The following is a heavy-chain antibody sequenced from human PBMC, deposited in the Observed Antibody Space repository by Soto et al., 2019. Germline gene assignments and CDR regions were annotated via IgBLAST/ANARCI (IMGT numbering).Heavy chain of an antibody. D-gene: IGHD6-19*01. CDR3: ARDASGAGTRWLDP. V-gene: IGHV3-30-3*01. CDR1: GFTFSSYA. Sequence: PGGSLRLSCAASGFTFSSYAMHWVRQAPGKGLEWVAVISYDGSNKYYADSVKGRFTISRDNSKTTLYLQMNSLRTEDTAIYYCARDASGAGTRWLDPWGQGTLVTVSS. J-gene: IGHJ5*02. CDR2: ISYDGSNK.